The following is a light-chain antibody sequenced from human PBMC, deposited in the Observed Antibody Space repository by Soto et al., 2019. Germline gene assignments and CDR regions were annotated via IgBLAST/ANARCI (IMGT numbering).Light chain of an antibody. CDR1: SSNVGTYDL. CDR2: EGT. Sequence: QSALTQPASVSASPGQSITISCTGTSSNVGTYDLVSWYQHHPDKAPKLIIYEGTKLPSGISSRCSGSKSGNTDSLTISGLQAEDDADYYCCSFAVGAALVFGGGTQVTVL. J-gene: IGLJ2*01. V-gene: IGLV2-23*01. CDR3: CSFAVGAALV.